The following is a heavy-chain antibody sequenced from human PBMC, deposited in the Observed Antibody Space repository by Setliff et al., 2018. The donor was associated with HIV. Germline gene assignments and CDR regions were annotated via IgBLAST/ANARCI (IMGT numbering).Heavy chain of an antibody. Sequence: SETLSLTCTVSGGSISSYYWSWIRQPPGKGLEWIGYIYYSGSTNYNPSLKSRVTISVDTSKNQFSLKLTSVTAADTAVYYCAREIYGGNSRPFDYWGQGTLVTVSS. CDR3: AREIYGGNSRPFDY. CDR1: GGSISSYY. J-gene: IGHJ4*02. CDR2: IYYSGST. V-gene: IGHV4-59*01. D-gene: IGHD4-17*01.